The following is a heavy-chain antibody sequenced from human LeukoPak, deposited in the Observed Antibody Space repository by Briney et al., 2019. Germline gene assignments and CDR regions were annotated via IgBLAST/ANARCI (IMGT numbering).Heavy chain of an antibody. Sequence: SETLSLTCTVSGGSISSGSYCWSWIRQPAGKGLEWIGHIYISGNTNYTPSLKSRVTISVDTSKNQFSLKLSSVTAADTAVYYCAREGEIAAAGTRWFDPWGQGTLVTVSS. J-gene: IGHJ5*02. D-gene: IGHD6-13*01. V-gene: IGHV4-61*09. CDR2: IYISGNT. CDR1: GGSISSGSYC. CDR3: AREGEIAAAGTRWFDP.